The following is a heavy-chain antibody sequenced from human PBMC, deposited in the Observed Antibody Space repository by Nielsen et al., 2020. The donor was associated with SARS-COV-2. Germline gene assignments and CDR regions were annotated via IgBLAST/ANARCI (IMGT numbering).Heavy chain of an antibody. D-gene: IGHD3-9*01. CDR2: MNPNSGNT. Sequence: ASVKVSCKASGYTFTSYDTNWVRQATGQGLEWMGWMNPNSGNTGYAQKFQGRVTMTRNTSISTAYMELSSLRSEDTAVYYCAADPGYDILTGLDYYYYGMDVWGQGTTVTVSS. CDR3: AADPGYDILTGLDYYYYGMDV. CDR1: GYTFTSYD. V-gene: IGHV1-8*01. J-gene: IGHJ6*02.